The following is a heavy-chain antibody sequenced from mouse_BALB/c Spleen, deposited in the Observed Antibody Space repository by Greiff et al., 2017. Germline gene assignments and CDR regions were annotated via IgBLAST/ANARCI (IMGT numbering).Heavy chain of an antibody. D-gene: IGHD2-4*01. J-gene: IGHJ3*01. CDR1: GFNFKDYY. CDR2: IDPENGNT. V-gene: IGHV14-1*02. Sequence: EVQLQQSGAELVRPGALVKLSCKASGFNFKDYYMHWVKQRPEQGLEWIGWIDPENGNTIYDPKFQGKASITADTSSNTAYLQLSSLTSEDTAVYYCARLDDYDDAYWGQGTLVTVSA. CDR3: ARLDDYDDAY.